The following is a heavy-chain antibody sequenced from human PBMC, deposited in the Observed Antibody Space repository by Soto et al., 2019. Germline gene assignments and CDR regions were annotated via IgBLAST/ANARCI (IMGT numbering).Heavy chain of an antibody. V-gene: IGHV3-7*01. J-gene: IGHJ4*02. CDR1: GFAFSGYW. D-gene: IGHD5-12*01. CDR2: IKQDGSEK. Sequence: EVQLVESGGDLVQPGGSLRLSCAAPGFAFSGYWMSWVRQAPGKGLEGVANIKQDGSEKYYLDSVKGRFTISRDNAKNSLYLQMNSLRVEDTAVYYCARATSVDAYWGQGTLVTVSS. CDR3: ARATSVDAY.